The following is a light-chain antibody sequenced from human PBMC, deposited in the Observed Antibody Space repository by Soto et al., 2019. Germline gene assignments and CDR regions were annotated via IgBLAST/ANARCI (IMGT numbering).Light chain of an antibody. CDR1: QSVSSSY. CDR3: QQYGSSPPIT. CDR2: FAS. V-gene: IGKV3-20*01. Sequence: EIVLTQSPGTLSLSPGERATLSCRASQSVSSSYLAWYQQKPVQAPRLLIYFASSIAPGIPDRFSGSGYGTDFTLTIRRLEPEDFAVYYCQQYGSSPPITFGPGTKVDI. J-gene: IGKJ3*01.